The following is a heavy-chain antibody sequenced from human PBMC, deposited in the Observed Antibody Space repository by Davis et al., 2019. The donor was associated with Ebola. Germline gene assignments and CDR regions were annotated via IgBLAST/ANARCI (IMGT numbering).Heavy chain of an antibody. CDR3: ARARGRNGYSDY. V-gene: IGHV3-21*01. CDR1: GFTFSSYA. D-gene: IGHD5-24*01. Sequence: GGSLRLSCAASGFTFSSYAMHWVRQAPGKGLEWVSSINSDSSYIYYAASVKGRFTISRDNAENSLYLQMNSLRAEDTAVYYCARARGRNGYSDYWGQGTLVTVSS. CDR2: INSDSSYI. J-gene: IGHJ4*02.